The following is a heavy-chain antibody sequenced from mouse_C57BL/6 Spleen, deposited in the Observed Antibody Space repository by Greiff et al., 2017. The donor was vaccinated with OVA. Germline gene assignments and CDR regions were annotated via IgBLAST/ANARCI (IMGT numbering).Heavy chain of an antibody. CDR1: GYTFTGYW. CDR3: ARGEHYYGSSLWYFDV. Sequence: QVQLKESGAELMKPGASVKLSCKATGYTFTGYWIEWVKQRPGHGLEWIGEILPGSGSTNYNEKFKGKATFTADTSSNTAYMQLSSLTTEDSAIYYCARGEHYYGSSLWYFDVWGTGTTVTVSS. CDR2: ILPGSGST. J-gene: IGHJ1*03. V-gene: IGHV1-9*01. D-gene: IGHD1-1*01.